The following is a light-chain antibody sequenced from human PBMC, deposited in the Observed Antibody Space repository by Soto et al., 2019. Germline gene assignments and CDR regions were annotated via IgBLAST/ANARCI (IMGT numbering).Light chain of an antibody. CDR3: QQYGSSMYT. CDR1: QSLSSSY. CDR2: GAS. Sequence: EIVLTQSPGTLSLSPGERVTLSCRASQSLSSSYLAWYQQKPGQAPRLLIYGASSRATGIPDRFSGSGSGTEFTLTISRLEPEDFAVYYCQQYGSSMYTFGQGTKLEIK. J-gene: IGKJ2*01. V-gene: IGKV3-20*01.